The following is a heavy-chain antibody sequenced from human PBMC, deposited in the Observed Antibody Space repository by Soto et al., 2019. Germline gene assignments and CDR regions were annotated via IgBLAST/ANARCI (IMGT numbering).Heavy chain of an antibody. CDR2: INSDGSST. D-gene: IGHD2-15*01. V-gene: IGHV3-74*01. CDR1: GFTFSSYW. CDR3: VRTSLVVAAATREDY. J-gene: IGHJ4*02. Sequence: EVQLVESGGGLVQPGESLRLSCAASGFTFSSYWMHWVRQAPGKGLVWVSRINSDGSSTSYAGSVKGRFTISRDNAKNKLYLQMNSLRAVDTAVYYCVRTSLVVAAATREDYWGQGTLVTVSS.